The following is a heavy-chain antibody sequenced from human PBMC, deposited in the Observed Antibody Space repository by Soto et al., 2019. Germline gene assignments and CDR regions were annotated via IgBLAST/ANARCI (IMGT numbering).Heavy chain of an antibody. V-gene: IGHV3-30-3*01. CDR3: ARGTTFGYFDY. Sequence: GGSLRLSCAASGFIFRSFVMHWVRQAPGKGLEWVALISNDGNSEYYADSVKGRFTISRDNYKKTLFVQMNSLRSGDTAVYYCARGTTFGYFDYWGQGALVTVSS. D-gene: IGHD2-2*03. J-gene: IGHJ4*02. CDR1: GFIFRSFV. CDR2: ISNDGNSE.